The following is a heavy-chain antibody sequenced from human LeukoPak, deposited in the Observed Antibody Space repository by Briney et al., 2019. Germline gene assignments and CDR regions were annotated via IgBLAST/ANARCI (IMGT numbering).Heavy chain of an antibody. CDR2: INTNTGNP. J-gene: IGHJ5*02. CDR1: GYTFTSYA. CDR3: ARDQGGSYYNWFDP. D-gene: IGHD1-26*01. V-gene: IGHV7-4-1*02. Sequence: GASVKVSCKASGYTFTSYAMNWVRQAPGQGLEWMGWINTNTGNPTYAQGFTGRFVFSLDTSVSTAYLQISSLKAEDTAVYYCARDQGGSYYNWFDPWGQGTLVTVSS.